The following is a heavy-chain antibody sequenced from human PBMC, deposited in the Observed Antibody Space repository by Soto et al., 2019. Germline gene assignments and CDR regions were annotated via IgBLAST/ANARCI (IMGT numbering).Heavy chain of an antibody. V-gene: IGHV3-30*18. D-gene: IGHD3-22*01. CDR2: ISHDGSNE. Sequence: QVQLVESGGGVVQPGRSLRLSCVVSGFSFSSYGIHWVRQAPGKGLEWVAGISHDGSNEHYVDSVKGRFTISRDNSKNTLFLQMDSLRVDDTAAYYCAKDTFYHSSSGYYVFDDWGQGTLVTVSS. CDR1: GFSFSSYG. J-gene: IGHJ4*02. CDR3: AKDTFYHSSSGYYVFDD.